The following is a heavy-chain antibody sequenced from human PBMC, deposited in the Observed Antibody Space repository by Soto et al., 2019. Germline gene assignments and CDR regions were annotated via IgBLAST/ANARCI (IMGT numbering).Heavy chain of an antibody. CDR2: ISAYNGNT. CDR1: GYTFTSYG. CDR3: ARDRTGLRYDYDSSGSRDPGGY. V-gene: IGHV1-18*01. D-gene: IGHD3-22*01. J-gene: IGHJ4*02. Sequence: GASVKVSCTASGYTFTSYGISWVRQAPGQGLEWRGWISAYNGNTNYAQKLQGRVTMTTDTSTSTAYMELRSLSSDDTAVYYCARDRTGLRYDYDSSGSRDPGGYWGQGTLVTVSS.